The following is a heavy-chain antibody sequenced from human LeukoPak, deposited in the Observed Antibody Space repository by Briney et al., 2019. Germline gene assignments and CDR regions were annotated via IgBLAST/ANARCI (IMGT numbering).Heavy chain of an antibody. CDR2: ISYDGSNK. CDR1: GFVFSTYG. D-gene: IGHD6-19*01. CDR3: ARDQSVAGTLDY. Sequence: GGSLRLSCAASGFVFSTYGMHWVRQAPGKGLEWVAVISYDGSNKYYADSVKGRFTISRDNSKNTLYLQMNSLRAEDTAVYYCARDQSVAGTLDYWGQGTLVTVSS. V-gene: IGHV3-30*19. J-gene: IGHJ4*02.